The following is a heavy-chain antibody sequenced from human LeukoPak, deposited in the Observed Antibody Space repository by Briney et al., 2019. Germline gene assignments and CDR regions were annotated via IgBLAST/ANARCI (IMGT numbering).Heavy chain of an antibody. Sequence: PSETLSLTCTVSSGSISSSNYYWSWIRQPAGGGLGWNGRISTIGITNYNPSLISQVTISIDTSKNQFSLKLSSVTAADTAVYYCARSLYSGYDGFDYWGQGTLVTVSS. CDR1: SGSISSSNYY. V-gene: IGHV4-61*02. J-gene: IGHJ4*02. CDR2: ISTIGIT. D-gene: IGHD5-12*01. CDR3: ARSLYSGYDGFDY.